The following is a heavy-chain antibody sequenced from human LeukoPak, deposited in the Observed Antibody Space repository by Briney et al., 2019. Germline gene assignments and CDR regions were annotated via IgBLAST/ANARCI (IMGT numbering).Heavy chain of an antibody. CDR2: ISSSSSYI. Sequence: GGSLRLSCAASGFTFSSYSMNWVRQAPEKGLEWVSSISSSSSYIYYADSVKGRFTISRDNAKNSLYLQMNSLRAEDTAAYYCARDGETSGYDSGSFDYWGQGTLVTVSS. CDR3: ARDGETSGYDSGSFDY. D-gene: IGHD5-12*01. CDR1: GFTFSSYS. V-gene: IGHV3-21*01. J-gene: IGHJ4*02.